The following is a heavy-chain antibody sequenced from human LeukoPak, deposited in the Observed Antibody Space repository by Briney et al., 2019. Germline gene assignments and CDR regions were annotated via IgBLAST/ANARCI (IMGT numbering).Heavy chain of an antibody. Sequence: KPSETLSLTCTVSGGSISSYYWSWIRQPPGKGLEWIGYIYYSGSTNYNPSLKRRVTISVDTSKNQFSLKLSSVTAADTAVYYCARGSRGYYFDYWGQGTLVTVSS. CDR1: GGSISSYY. CDR2: IYYSGST. CDR3: ARGSRGYYFDY. J-gene: IGHJ4*02. V-gene: IGHV4-59*01.